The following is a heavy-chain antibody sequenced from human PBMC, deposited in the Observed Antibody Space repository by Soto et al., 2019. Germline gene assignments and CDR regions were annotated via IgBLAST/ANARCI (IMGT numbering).Heavy chain of an antibody. J-gene: IGHJ6*03. D-gene: IGHD6-19*01. Sequence: QVQLVESGGGLVKPGGSLRLSCEASGFTLSDYYMTWIRQATGKWLEWISYISSSATIIYYADSVKGRFTISRDNAKSSLYLQRNSLRAADTAVYYCARAVKQWLVGGDYYYYYMDVWGKGTTVTVSS. CDR1: GFTLSDYY. V-gene: IGHV3-11*01. CDR2: ISSSATII. CDR3: ARAVKQWLVGGDYYYYYMDV.